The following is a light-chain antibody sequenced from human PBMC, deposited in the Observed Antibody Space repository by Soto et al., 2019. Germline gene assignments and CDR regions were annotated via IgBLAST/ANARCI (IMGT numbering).Light chain of an antibody. V-gene: IGKV1-5*03. J-gene: IGKJ1*01. CDR2: KAS. CDR1: QSISSW. Sequence: IQMTQSPSTLSASVGDRVTITCRASQSISSWLSWYQQKRGKAHKLLIYKASSLESGVPSLFSGSGCGTEFTLTISSLQPDDFATYYCQQYNSYSFGQGTKVDIK. CDR3: QQYNSYS.